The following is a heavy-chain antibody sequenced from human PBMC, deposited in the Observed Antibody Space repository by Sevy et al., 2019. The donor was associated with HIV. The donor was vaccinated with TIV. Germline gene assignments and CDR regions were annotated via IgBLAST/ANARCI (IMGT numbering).Heavy chain of an antibody. CDR2: INTDGSNT. J-gene: IGHJ5*02. D-gene: IGHD3-10*01. Sequence: GGSLRLSCAASGFTFSSYWMHWVRQAPGKGLVWVSLINTDGSNTIYADSVKGRFTISRDNAKNTLYLQMSSLRAEDTAVYYCGRDPRASVIYARNLFDPWGQGTLVTVSS. CDR1: GFTFSSYW. CDR3: GRDPRASVIYARNLFDP. V-gene: IGHV3-74*01.